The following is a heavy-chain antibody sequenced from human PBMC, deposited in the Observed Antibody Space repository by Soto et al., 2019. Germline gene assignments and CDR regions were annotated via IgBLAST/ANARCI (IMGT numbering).Heavy chain of an antibody. CDR3: GRARTKGLHSLPFDY. V-gene: IGHV4-34*01. J-gene: IGHJ4*01. D-gene: IGHD2-2*01. CDR2: VNHSGST. Sequence: SETLSLTCAVYGGSFSGDYCSLIRHPPGKGREWIGEVNHSGSTNYNPSLKSRVTISVDTSKHQFSLKLSSVTAAETAVYYCGRARTKGLHSLPFDYWGQGTLVTVSS. CDR1: GGSFSGDY.